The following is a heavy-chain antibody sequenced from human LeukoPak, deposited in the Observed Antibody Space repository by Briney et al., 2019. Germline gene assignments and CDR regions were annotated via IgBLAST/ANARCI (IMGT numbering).Heavy chain of an antibody. D-gene: IGHD3-9*01. CDR2: ISWNSGSI. V-gene: IGHV3-9*01. Sequence: GRSLRLSCAASGFTFDDYAMHWVRQAPGKGLEWVSGISWNSGSIGHADSVKGRFTISRDNAKNSLYLQMNSLRAEDTALYYCAKVVYDILTGPIDYWGQGTLVTVSS. CDR1: GFTFDDYA. J-gene: IGHJ4*02. CDR3: AKVVYDILTGPIDY.